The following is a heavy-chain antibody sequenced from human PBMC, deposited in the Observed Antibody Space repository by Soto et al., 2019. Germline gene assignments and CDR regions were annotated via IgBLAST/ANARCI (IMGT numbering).Heavy chain of an antibody. D-gene: IGHD3-10*01. CDR2: ISAYNGNT. Sequence: QVQLVQSGAEVKKPGASMKVSCKASGYTFTSYGISWVRQAPGQGLEWMGWISAYNGNTNYAQKLHGRVTMTTDTSTSKAYMELRSLRSDDTAVYYCARGSFTMLWGVSRLRHFDYCGQGTLVTVSS. V-gene: IGHV1-18*01. J-gene: IGHJ4*02. CDR3: ARGSFTMLWGVSRLRHFDY. CDR1: GYTFTSYG.